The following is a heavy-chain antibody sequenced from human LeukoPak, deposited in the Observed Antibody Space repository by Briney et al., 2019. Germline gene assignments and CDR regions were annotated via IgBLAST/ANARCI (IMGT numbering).Heavy chain of an antibody. CDR2: IKTDGSQI. CDR3: AKDRVYQLLGSNWFDP. J-gene: IGHJ5*02. V-gene: IGHV3-7*03. D-gene: IGHD2-2*01. CDR1: GFTFSSYW. Sequence: GGSLRLSRVASGFTFSSYWMTWVRQAPGKGLEWVANIKTDGSQIYYVDSVKGRFTISRDNAKNSLYLQMNSLRAEDTAVYYCAKDRVYQLLGSNWFDPWGQGTLVTVSS.